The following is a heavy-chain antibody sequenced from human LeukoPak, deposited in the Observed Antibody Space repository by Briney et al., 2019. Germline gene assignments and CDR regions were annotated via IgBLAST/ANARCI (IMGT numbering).Heavy chain of an antibody. CDR3: ARSYCSSTSCYTGGLDAFDI. CDR1: GGSISSGGYY. CDR2: IYHSGST. J-gene: IGHJ3*02. D-gene: IGHD2-2*02. Sequence: SETLSLTCTVSGGSISSGGYYWSWIRQPPGKGLEWIGYIYHSGSTYYNPSLKSRVTISVDRSKNQFSLKLSSVTAADTAVYYCARSYCSSTSCYTGGLDAFDIWGQGTMVTVSS. V-gene: IGHV4-30-2*01.